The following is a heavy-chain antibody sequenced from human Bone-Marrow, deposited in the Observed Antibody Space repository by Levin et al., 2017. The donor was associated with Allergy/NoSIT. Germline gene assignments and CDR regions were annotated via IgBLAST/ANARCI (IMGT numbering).Heavy chain of an antibody. V-gene: IGHV5-51*01. Sequence: GGSLRLSCQGSGYQFTDYWIGWVRQLPGKGLEGMGNIYPGDSETRSSPSFQGQVTFSVDKSMNTAYLQWDSLRASDTAMYYRARQSDELPPYDGESVEEHYFDHWGQGTLVTVSS. CDR2: IYPGDSET. J-gene: IGHJ4*02. CDR3: ARQSDELPPYDGESVEEHYFDH. CDR1: GYQFTDYW. D-gene: IGHD3-10*01.